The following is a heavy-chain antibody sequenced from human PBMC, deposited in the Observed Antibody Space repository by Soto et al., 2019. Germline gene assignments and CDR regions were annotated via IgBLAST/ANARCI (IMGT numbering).Heavy chain of an antibody. D-gene: IGHD3-22*01. J-gene: IGHJ4*02. CDR3: AHSSDYYSTSAWFDYFDY. V-gene: IGHV2-5*02. CDR2: IYWDDDK. CDR1: GFSLSTRGVG. Sequence: SGPTLVNPTQTLTLTCTFSGFSLSTRGVGVGWIRQPPGKALEWLTLIYWDDDKRFSPSLKNRLTITKDTSKGQVVLTVTNLDPVDTATYYCAHSSDYYSTSAWFDYFDYWGQGTLVTVPQ.